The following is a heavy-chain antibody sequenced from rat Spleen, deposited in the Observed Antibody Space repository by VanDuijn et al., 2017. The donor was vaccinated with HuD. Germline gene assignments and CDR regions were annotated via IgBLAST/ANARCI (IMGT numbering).Heavy chain of an antibody. D-gene: IGHD3-3*01. J-gene: IGHJ2*01. CDR1: GLSLTSNS. Sequence: QVQLKESGPGLVQPSQTLSLTCTVSGLSLTSNSVSWIRQPPGKGLEWMGVIWSHGGTDYNSAIKSRLSISRDTSKSQVFLKINSLQTEDTAMYFGARGSAFFDYWGQGVMVTVSS. CDR2: IWSHGGT. CDR3: ARGSAFFDY. V-gene: IGHV2-47*01.